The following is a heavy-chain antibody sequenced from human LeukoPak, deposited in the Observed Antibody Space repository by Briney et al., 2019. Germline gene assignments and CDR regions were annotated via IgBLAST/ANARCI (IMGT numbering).Heavy chain of an antibody. J-gene: IGHJ3*02. Sequence: HPGGSLRLSCAASGFTFSNYAMSWVRQAPGKGLEWVSAISGSGDNTYYADSVKGRFTVSRDNSKNTLYLQMNSLRAEDTAVYYCAKDGGSDPDSFDIWGQGTMVTVSS. CDR2: ISGSGDNT. CDR1: GFTFSNYA. CDR3: AKDGGSDPDSFDI. D-gene: IGHD2-15*01. V-gene: IGHV3-23*01.